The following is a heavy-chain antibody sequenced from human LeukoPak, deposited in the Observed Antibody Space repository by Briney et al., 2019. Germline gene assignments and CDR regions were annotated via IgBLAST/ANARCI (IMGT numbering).Heavy chain of an antibody. V-gene: IGHV3-23*01. Sequence: GGSLRLSCAASGLNFSIYAMSWLRQAPGKALEWVSSISRSGGSTYYADSVKGWFTISRDNSKNTLYLQMNSLRAEDAAVYYCTKENSARVVITPIDYWGQGTLVSVSS. CDR2: ISRSGGST. CDR3: TKENSARVVITPIDY. CDR1: GLNFSIYA. J-gene: IGHJ4*02. D-gene: IGHD3-22*01.